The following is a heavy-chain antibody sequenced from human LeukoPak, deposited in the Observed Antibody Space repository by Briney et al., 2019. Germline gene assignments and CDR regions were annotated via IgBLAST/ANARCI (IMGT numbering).Heavy chain of an antibody. CDR3: ARDVSVATYYFDY. CDR1: GYSFTSQD. V-gene: IGHV1-3*03. J-gene: IGHJ4*02. D-gene: IGHD5-12*01. CDR2: INPGNGDT. Sequence: ASVKVSCKTSGYSFTSQDMHWVRQAPGQSLEWMGCINPGNGDTKYSQEFQGRVTITRDTSASTAYMDLSSLRSEDVAVYYCARDVSVATYYFDYWGQGTLVTVSS.